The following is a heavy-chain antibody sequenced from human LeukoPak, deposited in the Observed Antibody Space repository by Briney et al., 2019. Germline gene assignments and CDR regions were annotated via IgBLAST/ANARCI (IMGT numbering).Heavy chain of an antibody. J-gene: IGHJ4*02. CDR2: IYYSGST. V-gene: IGHV4-59*08. CDR1: GGSISSYY. Sequence: SETLSLTCTVSGGSISSYYWSWIRQPPGKGLEWIGYIYYSGSTNYNPSLKSRVTISVDPSKNQFSLKLSSVTAADTAVYYCARHVPMVRGVAGYDYWGQGTLVTVSS. CDR3: ARHVPMVRGVAGYDY. D-gene: IGHD3-10*01.